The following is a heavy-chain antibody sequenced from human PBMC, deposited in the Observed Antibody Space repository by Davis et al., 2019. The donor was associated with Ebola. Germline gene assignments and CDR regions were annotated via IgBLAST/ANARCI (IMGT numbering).Heavy chain of an antibody. D-gene: IGHD3-22*01. J-gene: IGHJ1*01. CDR1: GLTFKIYA. Sequence: GESLKISCAASGLTFKIYAMSWVRQAPGKGLEWVSGITDSGDNTHYADSVKGRLTISRDTSKNTLYLQMNSLRAEDTAVYYCARGTYYYDSSGYSEYFQHWGQGTLVTVSS. V-gene: IGHV3-23*01. CDR2: ITDSGDNT. CDR3: ARGTYYYDSSGYSEYFQH.